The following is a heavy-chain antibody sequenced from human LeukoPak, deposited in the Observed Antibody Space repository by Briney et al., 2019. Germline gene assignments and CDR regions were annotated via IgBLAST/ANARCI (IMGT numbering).Heavy chain of an antibody. V-gene: IGHV3-15*01. CDR3: TTRMVTTNDY. J-gene: IGHJ4*02. CDR2: VKRKTDGETT. Sequence: GGSLRLSCAASGFTFSESWMNWVRQAPGKGLEWVGRVKRKTDGETTDYPAPVKGRFTISRDDSKNTLYLQMKSLKTEDTAVYYCTTRMVTTNDYWGQGTLVTVSS. CDR1: GFTFSESW. D-gene: IGHD4-17*01.